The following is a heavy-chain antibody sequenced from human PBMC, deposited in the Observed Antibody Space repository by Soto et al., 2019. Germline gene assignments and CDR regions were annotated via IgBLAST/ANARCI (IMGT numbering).Heavy chain of an antibody. V-gene: IGHV3-15*01. CDR1: GFTFSNAW. Sequence: GGSLRLSCAASGFTFSNAWMSWVRQAPGKGLEWVGRIKSKTDGGTTDYAAPVKGRFTISRDDSKNTLYLQMNSLKTEDTAVYYCTTDRGDHGTTSSGILDYWGQGALVTVSS. CDR2: IKSKTDGGTT. J-gene: IGHJ4*02. D-gene: IGHD1-7*01. CDR3: TTDRGDHGTTSSGILDY.